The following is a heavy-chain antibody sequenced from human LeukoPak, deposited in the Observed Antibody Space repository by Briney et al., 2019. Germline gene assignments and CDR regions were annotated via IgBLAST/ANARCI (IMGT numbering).Heavy chain of an antibody. D-gene: IGHD3-22*01. CDR1: GFTFSSYA. V-gene: IGHV3-23*01. CDR3: ARGHYYDSSGYYPY. J-gene: IGHJ4*02. CDR2: ISGSGGST. Sequence: PGGSLRLSCAASGFTFSSYAMSWVRQAPGKGLEWVSAISGSGGSTYYADSVKGRFTISRDNAKNTLYLQMNSLRAEDTAVYYCARGHYYDSSGYYPYWGQGTLVTVSS.